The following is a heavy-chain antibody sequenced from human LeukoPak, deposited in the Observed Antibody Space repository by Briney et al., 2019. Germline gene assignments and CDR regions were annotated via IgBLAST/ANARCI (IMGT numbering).Heavy chain of an antibody. D-gene: IGHD3-22*01. CDR1: GGSFSGYY. CDR3: ARVAQIVVVITEYAFDI. V-gene: IGHV4-34*01. CDR2: INHSGST. J-gene: IGHJ3*02. Sequence: SETLSLTCAVYGGSFSGYYWSWIRQPPGKGLEWIGEINHSGSTNYNPSLKSRVTISVDTSKNQFSLKLSSVTAADTAVYYCARVAQIVVVITEYAFDIWGQGTMVTVSS.